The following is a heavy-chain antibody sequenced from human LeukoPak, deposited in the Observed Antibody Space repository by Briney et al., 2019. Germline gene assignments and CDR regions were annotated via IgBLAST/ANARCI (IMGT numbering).Heavy chain of an antibody. D-gene: IGHD5-24*01. CDR1: GFTFATYV. Sequence: GGSLRLSCAASGFTFATYVMTWVRQAPGKGLEWVSSVGGDGRVTYYADSVKGRFTISRDNSKNTIFLQMNSLRVEDTAVYYCAKGISADGYNFERGADYWVQGAQVIVSS. J-gene: IGHJ4*02. CDR3: AKGISADGYNFERGADY. CDR2: VGGDGRVT. V-gene: IGHV3-23*01.